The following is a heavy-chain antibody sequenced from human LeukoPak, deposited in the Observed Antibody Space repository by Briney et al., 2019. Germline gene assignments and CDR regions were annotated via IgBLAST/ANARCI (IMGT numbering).Heavy chain of an antibody. CDR2: IYYSGST. Sequence: SETLSLTCTVSGGPISSYYWSWIRQPPGKGLEWIGYIYYSGSTNYNPSLKSRVTISVDTSKNQFSLKLSSVTAADTAVYYCARLGATEVDYWGQGTLVTVSS. V-gene: IGHV4-59*01. D-gene: IGHD1-26*01. CDR3: ARLGATEVDY. CDR1: GGPISSYY. J-gene: IGHJ4*02.